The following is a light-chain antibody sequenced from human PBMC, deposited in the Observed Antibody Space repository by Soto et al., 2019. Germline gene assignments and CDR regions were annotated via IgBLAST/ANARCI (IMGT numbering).Light chain of an antibody. CDR3: CSYAGSYTLV. V-gene: IGLV2-11*01. CDR2: DVN. J-gene: IGLJ3*02. CDR1: SSDVGAYNS. Sequence: QSVLTQPRSMSGSPGQSVTISCTGTSSDVGAYNSVSWYQQYPGKAPKFVIYDVNRRPSGVPDRFSGSKSGNTASLTISGLQAEDEADYYCCSYAGSYTLVFGGGTQLTVL.